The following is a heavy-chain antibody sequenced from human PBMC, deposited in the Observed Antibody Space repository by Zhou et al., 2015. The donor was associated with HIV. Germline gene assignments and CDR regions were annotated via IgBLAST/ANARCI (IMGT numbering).Heavy chain of an antibody. J-gene: IGHJ4*02. V-gene: IGHV1-3*05. CDR1: GYTFTSYA. Sequence: QVQLVQSGAEEKKPGASVKVSCKASGYTFTSYAMHWVRQAPGQRLEWMGWINAGNGNTKYSQKFQGRVTITRDTSASTAYMELSSLRSEDTAVYYCARDLGGSYPYYFDYWGQGTLVTVSS. CDR3: ARDLGGSYPYYFDY. CDR2: INAGNGNT. D-gene: IGHD1-26*01.